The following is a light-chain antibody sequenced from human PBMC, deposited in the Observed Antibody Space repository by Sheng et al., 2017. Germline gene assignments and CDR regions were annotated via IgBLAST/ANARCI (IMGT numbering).Light chain of an antibody. CDR3: QVWDSSSDHWV. J-gene: IGLJ3*02. CDR2: HDS. V-gene: IGLV3-21*02. Sequence: SYELTQPPSVSVAPGETARITCGGNTIGSKSVHWYQQKPGQAPVLVVYHDSDRPSGIPERFSGSNSGNTATLTISRAEAGDEADYYCQVWDSSSDHWVFGGGTKLTVL. CDR1: TIGSKS.